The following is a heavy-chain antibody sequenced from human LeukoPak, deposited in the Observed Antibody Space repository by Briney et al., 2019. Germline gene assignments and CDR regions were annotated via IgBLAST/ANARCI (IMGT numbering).Heavy chain of an antibody. CDR1: GHTFTTYY. CDR2: INPSGDGT. J-gene: IGHJ5*02. Sequence: ASVKVSCKASGHTFTTYYVHLVRQAPGQGLEWMGVINPSGDGTDYPQRFQGRVTLTRDTSTSTVYMELSSLRSEDTAIYYCAKETPNTGWFDPWGQGTLVTVSS. D-gene: IGHD1-14*01. CDR3: AKETPNTGWFDP. V-gene: IGHV1-46*01.